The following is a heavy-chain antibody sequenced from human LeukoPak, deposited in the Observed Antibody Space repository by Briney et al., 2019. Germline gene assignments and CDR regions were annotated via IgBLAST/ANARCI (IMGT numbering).Heavy chain of an antibody. V-gene: IGHV3-21*01. J-gene: IGHJ4*02. CDR3: ARSPSCSSASCYTNY. CDR1: GFTFSNYG. D-gene: IGHD2-2*02. Sequence: GRSLRLSCAASGFTFSNYGMNWVRQAPGRGLEWVASISSSSSHIYYADSVKGRFTISRDNAKNSLYLQMNSLRAEDTAVYYCARSPSCSSASCYTNYWGQGTLVTVSS. CDR2: ISSSSSHI.